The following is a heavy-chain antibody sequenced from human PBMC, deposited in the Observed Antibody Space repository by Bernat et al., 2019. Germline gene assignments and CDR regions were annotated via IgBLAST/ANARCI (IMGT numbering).Heavy chain of an antibody. CDR2: IWYDGSNK. V-gene: IGHV3-33*01. CDR1: GFTFSSYG. CDR3: ARLFVGWRRGDPENDAFDI. Sequence: QVQLVESGGGVVQPGRSLRLSCAASGFTFSSYGMHWVRQAPGKGLEWVAVIWYDGSNKYYVDSVKGRFTISRDNSKNTLYLQMNSLRAEDTAVYYCARLFVGWRRGDPENDAFDIWGQGTMVTVSS. D-gene: IGHD4-17*01. J-gene: IGHJ3*02.